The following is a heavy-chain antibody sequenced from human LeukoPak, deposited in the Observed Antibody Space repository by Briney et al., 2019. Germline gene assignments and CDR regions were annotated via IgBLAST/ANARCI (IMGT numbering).Heavy chain of an antibody. Sequence: GPLRLSCAASGFTFSSYAMHWVRQAPGKGLEYVSAISSNGDNTYYADSVKGRFTISRDNSKKTLYLQMGSLRAEDMAVYYCARDDGTTVTTSPPFDYWGQGTLVTVSS. V-gene: IGHV3-64*02. J-gene: IGHJ4*02. CDR3: ARDDGTTVTTSPPFDY. CDR2: ISSNGDNT. D-gene: IGHD4-17*01. CDR1: GFTFSSYA.